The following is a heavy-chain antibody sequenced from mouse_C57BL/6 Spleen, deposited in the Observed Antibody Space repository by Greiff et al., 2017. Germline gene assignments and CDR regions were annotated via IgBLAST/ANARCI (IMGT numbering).Heavy chain of an antibody. CDR1: GFSLTSYG. D-gene: IGHD1-1*01. CDR3: AKGSYGNGWYFDG. Sequence: QVQLKASGPGLVAPSQSLSITCTVSGFSLTSYGVSWVRQPPGKGLEWLGGIWGDGSISKDNSKSQVFLKLNSLHTDDTATYSCAKGSYGNGWYFDGWGTGTTGTVSS. CDR2: IWGDG. J-gene: IGHJ1*03. V-gene: IGHV2-3*01.